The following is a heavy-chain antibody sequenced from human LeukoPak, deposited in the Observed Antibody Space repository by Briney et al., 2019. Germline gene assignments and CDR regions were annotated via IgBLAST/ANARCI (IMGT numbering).Heavy chain of an antibody. CDR2: IYYSGST. V-gene: IGHV4-59*01. J-gene: IGHJ4*02. CDR1: GGSISSYY. D-gene: IGHD7-27*01. CDR3: ATRKLGNDY. Sequence: SETLSLTCTVSGGSISSYYWSWIRQPPGKGLEWIGYIYYSGSTNHNPSLKSRVTISVDTSKNQFSLKLYSVTAADTAVYYCATRKLGNDYWGQGTLVTVSS.